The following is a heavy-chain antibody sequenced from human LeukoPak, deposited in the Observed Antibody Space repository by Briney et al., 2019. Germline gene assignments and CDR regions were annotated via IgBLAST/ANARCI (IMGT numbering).Heavy chain of an antibody. J-gene: IGHJ6*03. D-gene: IGHD2-15*01. CDR3: ARTCGGSCYSGYYYYMDV. CDR2: INPNSGGT. CDR1: GYTFTGYY. Sequence: GESLKISCKTSGYTFTGYYMHWVRQAPGQGLEWMGWINPNSGGTNYAQKFQGRVTMTRDTSISTAYMELSRLRSDDTAVYYCARTCGGSCYSGYYYYMDVWGKGTTVTVSS. V-gene: IGHV1-2*02.